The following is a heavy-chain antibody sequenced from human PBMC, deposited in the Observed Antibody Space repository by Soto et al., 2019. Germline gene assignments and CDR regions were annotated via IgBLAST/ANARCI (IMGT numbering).Heavy chain of an antibody. D-gene: IGHD3-10*01. Sequence: SETLSLTCTVSCGSISSYFWSWIRQPPGKGLEWIGYIYYTGSTNYNPSLKSRVTISVDTSKNQFSLKLSSVTAADTAVYYCARVGGFGATTIDYWGQGTLVTVSS. CDR3: ARVGGFGATTIDY. CDR1: CGSISSYF. V-gene: IGHV4-59*12. J-gene: IGHJ4*02. CDR2: IYYTGST.